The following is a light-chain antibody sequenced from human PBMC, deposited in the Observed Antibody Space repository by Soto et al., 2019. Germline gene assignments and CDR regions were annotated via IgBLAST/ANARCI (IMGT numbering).Light chain of an antibody. CDR1: SSNIGAGYD. V-gene: IGLV1-40*01. Sequence: QSVLTQPPSVSGAPGQRVTISCTGSSSNIGAGYDVHGYQQLPGTAPKLLIYGNSNRPSGVPDRFSGSKSGASAFLAITGLQAEDEADYYCQSYDSSLSGSVFGGGTKVTVL. CDR2: GNS. CDR3: QSYDSSLSGSV. J-gene: IGLJ2*01.